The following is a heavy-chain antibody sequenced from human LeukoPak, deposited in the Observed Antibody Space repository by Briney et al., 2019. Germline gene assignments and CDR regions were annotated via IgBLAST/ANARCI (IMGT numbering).Heavy chain of an antibody. D-gene: IGHD3-22*01. Sequence: SVKVSCKASGGTFSSYAISWVRQAPGQGLEWMGRIIPILGIANYAQKFQGRVTITADKSTSTAYMELSSLGSEDTAVYYCARETMIVVVTGDNSLGYWGQGTLVTVSS. CDR2: IIPILGIA. CDR3: ARETMIVVVTGDNSLGY. J-gene: IGHJ4*02. V-gene: IGHV1-69*04. CDR1: GGTFSSYA.